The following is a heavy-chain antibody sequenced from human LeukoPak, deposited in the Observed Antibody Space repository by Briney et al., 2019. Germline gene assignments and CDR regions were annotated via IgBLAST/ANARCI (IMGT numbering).Heavy chain of an antibody. CDR1: GGSISSYY. Sequence: SETLSLTCTVSGGSISSYYWSWIRQPPGKGLEWIGYIYYSGSTNYNPSLKSRVTISVDTSKNQFSLKLSSVTAADTAVYYCARAQPSGWTEVGFDYWGQGTLVTVSS. V-gene: IGHV4-59*01. CDR3: ARAQPSGWTEVGFDY. J-gene: IGHJ4*02. D-gene: IGHD6-19*01. CDR2: IYYSGST.